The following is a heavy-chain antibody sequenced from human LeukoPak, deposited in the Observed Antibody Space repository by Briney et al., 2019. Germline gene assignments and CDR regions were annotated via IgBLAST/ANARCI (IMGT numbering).Heavy chain of an antibody. CDR1: GYTFTSYG. V-gene: IGHV1-18*01. CDR3: ARQDLWFGELLPDY. J-gene: IGHJ4*02. CDR2: ISAYNGNT. D-gene: IGHD3-10*01. Sequence: ASVKVSCKASGYTFTSYGISWVRRAPGKGLEWMGWISAYNGNTNYAQKLQGRVTMTTDTSTSTAYMELRSLRSDDTAVYYCARQDLWFGELLPDYWGQGTLVTVSS.